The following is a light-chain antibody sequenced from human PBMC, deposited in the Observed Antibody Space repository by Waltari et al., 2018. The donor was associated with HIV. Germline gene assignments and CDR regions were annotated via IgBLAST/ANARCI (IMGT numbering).Light chain of an antibody. V-gene: IGKV3-11*01. CDR1: QSVGSY. CDR2: DAS. CDR3: QQRSNWPPVA. J-gene: IGKJ5*01. Sequence: EIVLTPSPATLSLSPGERATLSCRASQSVGSYLAWYRQKPGQAPRLLVFDASNRATGIPARFSGSGSGTDFTLTISSLEPEDFAVYYCQQRSNWPPVAFGQGTRLEIK.